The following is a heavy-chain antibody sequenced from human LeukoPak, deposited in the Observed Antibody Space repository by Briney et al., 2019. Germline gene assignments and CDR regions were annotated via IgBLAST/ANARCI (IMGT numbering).Heavy chain of an antibody. CDR1: GGSISSSSYY. V-gene: IGHV4-39*07. CDR3: ARGGDGSSWSYYYYYYMDV. J-gene: IGHJ6*03. Sequence: SETLSLTCTVSGGSISSSSYYWGWIRQPPGKGLEWIGSIYYSGSTYYNPSLKSRVTISVDTSKNQFSLKLSSVTAADTAVYYCARGGDGSSWSYYYYYYMDVWGKGTTVTVSS. D-gene: IGHD6-13*01. CDR2: IYYSGST.